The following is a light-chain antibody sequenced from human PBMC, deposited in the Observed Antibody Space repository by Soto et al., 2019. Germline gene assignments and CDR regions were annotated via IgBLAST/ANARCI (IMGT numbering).Light chain of an antibody. CDR2: DTF. CDR1: QSFGTS. J-gene: IGKJ4*01. Sequence: EIVLTQFPATLSLSPGEEATLSCRASQSFGTSLAWYQQRPAQAPRLLIYDTFKVAAGVPARFSGSGSGADFTLTISGLEPEDFAVYYCQQGSSFGGGTKVEIK. V-gene: IGKV3-11*01. CDR3: QQGSS.